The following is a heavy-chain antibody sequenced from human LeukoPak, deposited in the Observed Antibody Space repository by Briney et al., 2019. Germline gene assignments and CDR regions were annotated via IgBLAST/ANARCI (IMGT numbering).Heavy chain of an antibody. CDR1: GFTFSNYW. CDR2: ISWNSGSI. D-gene: IGHD3-10*01. CDR3: AKDQAYGSGSYSGYAFDI. V-gene: IGHV3-9*01. J-gene: IGHJ3*02. Sequence: GGSLRLSCEASGFTFSNYWMSWVRQAPGKGLEWVSGISWNSGSIGYADSVKGRFTISRDNAKNSLYLQMNSLRAEDTALYYCAKDQAYGSGSYSGYAFDIWGQGTMVTVSS.